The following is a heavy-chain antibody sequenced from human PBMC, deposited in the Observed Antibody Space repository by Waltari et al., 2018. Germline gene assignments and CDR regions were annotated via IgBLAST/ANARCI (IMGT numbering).Heavy chain of an antibody. V-gene: IGHV3-23*03. J-gene: IGHJ5*02. D-gene: IGHD3-16*01. Sequence: EVQLLESGGGLVQPGGSLRLSCAASGFTFNNYAMSWVRQAPGKGVECVSVIYSGGTTYYADSVKGRFTISRDNSKNTLYLQMNSLRPEDTAVYHCAKEDFGGVDHWGQGTLVTVSS. CDR1: GFTFNNYA. CDR2: VIYSGGTT. CDR3: AKEDFGGVDH.